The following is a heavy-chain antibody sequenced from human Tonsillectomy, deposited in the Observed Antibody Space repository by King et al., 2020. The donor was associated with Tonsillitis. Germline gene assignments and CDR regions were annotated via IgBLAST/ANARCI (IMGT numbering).Heavy chain of an antibody. CDR3: ARGWDDYGGNSPGGYFDL. D-gene: IGHD4-23*01. CDR1: GVTFISYW. J-gene: IGHJ2*01. Sequence: VQLVESGGGLVQPGGSLRLSCAASGVTFISYWMHWVRQAPGKGLVWVSRINSDGSSTTYADSVKGRFTISRDNAKNTLYLQMNSLRTEDTAVYYCARGWDDYGGNSPGGYFDLWGRGTLVTVSS. CDR2: INSDGSST. V-gene: IGHV3-74*01.